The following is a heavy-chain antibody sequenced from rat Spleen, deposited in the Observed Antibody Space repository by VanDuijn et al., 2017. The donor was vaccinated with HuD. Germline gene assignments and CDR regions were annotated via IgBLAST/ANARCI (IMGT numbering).Heavy chain of an antibody. J-gene: IGHJ3*01. D-gene: IGHD1-1*01. CDR1: GFTFNNYW. CDR3: ARDGSYYYDWFAY. CDR2: ITNNGGST. Sequence: EVQLVESGGGLVQPGRSLKLSCVASGFTFNNYWMTWIRQAPGKGLEWVASITNNGGSTYYPDSVKGRFTISRDNAKSTLYLQMNGLRSEDTAVYFCARDGSYYYDWFAYWGQGTLVTVSS. V-gene: IGHV5-31*01.